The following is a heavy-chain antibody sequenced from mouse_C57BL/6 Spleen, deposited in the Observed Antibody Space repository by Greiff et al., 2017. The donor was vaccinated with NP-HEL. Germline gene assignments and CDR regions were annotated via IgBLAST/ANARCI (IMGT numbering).Heavy chain of an antibody. Sequence: QVQLKESGPGLVQPSQSLSITCTVSGFSLTSYGVHWVRQSPGKGLEWLGVIWRGGSTDYNAAFMSRLSITKDNSKSQVFFKMNSLQADDTAIYYCAKNLFTTVVAYYAMDYWGQGTSVTVSS. D-gene: IGHD1-1*01. V-gene: IGHV2-5*01. J-gene: IGHJ4*01. CDR2: IWRGGST. CDR3: AKNLFTTVVAYYAMDY. CDR1: GFSLTSYG.